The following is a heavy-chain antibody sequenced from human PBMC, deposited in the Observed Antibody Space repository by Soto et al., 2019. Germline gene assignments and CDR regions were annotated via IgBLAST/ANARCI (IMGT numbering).Heavy chain of an antibody. V-gene: IGHV4-30-4*01. CDR3: AREITGTTWFDP. CDR1: GGSISSGDYY. J-gene: IGHJ5*02. Sequence: PSETLSLTCTVSGGSISSGDYYWSWIRQPPGKGLEWIGYIYYSGSTYYNPSLKSRVTISVDTYKNQFSLKLKSVTAADTAVYYCAREITGTTWFDPWGQGTLVTVSS. D-gene: IGHD3-16*01. CDR2: IYYSGST.